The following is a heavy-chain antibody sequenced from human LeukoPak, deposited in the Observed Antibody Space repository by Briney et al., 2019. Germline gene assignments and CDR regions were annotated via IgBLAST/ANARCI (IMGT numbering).Heavy chain of an antibody. CDR2: INAGNGNT. CDR1: GYTFTSYA. V-gene: IGHV1-3*01. J-gene: IGHJ6*02. Sequence: AASVKVSCKASGYTFTSYAMHWVRQAPGQRLEWMGWINAGNGNTKYSQKFQGRVTITRDTSASTAYMELSSLRSEDTAVYYCARGQYCSSTSCYYGKDYYYYYGMDVWGQGTTVTVSS. D-gene: IGHD2-2*01. CDR3: ARGQYCSSTSCYYGKDYYYYYGMDV.